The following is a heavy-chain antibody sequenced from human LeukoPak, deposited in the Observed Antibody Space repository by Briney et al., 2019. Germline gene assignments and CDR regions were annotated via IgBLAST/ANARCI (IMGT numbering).Heavy chain of an antibody. V-gene: IGHV1-46*01. J-gene: IGHJ3*02. Sequence: GASVKVSCKASGYTFTSYYMHWVRQAPGQGLEWMGIINPSGGSTSDAQKFQGRVTMTRDMSTSTVYMELSSLRSEDTAVYYCAREGYYYGSGSYSRWFAFDIWGQGTMVTVSS. CDR3: AREGYYYGSGSYSRWFAFDI. D-gene: IGHD3-10*01. CDR2: INPSGGST. CDR1: GYTFTSYY.